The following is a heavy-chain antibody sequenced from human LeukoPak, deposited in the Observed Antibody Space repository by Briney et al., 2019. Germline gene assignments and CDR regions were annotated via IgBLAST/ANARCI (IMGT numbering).Heavy chain of an antibody. CDR3: ARQAGGYSSGWFQFHFDY. J-gene: IGHJ4*02. D-gene: IGHD6-19*01. Sequence: ASVKVSCKASGYTFTSYGISWVRQAPGQGLEWMGWINTYSGNRNYAQKVQGRVTMTTDTSTSTAYMELTSLRSGDTAVYYCARQAGGYSSGWFQFHFDYWGRGTLVTVSS. CDR1: GYTFTSYG. V-gene: IGHV1-18*04. CDR2: INTYSGNR.